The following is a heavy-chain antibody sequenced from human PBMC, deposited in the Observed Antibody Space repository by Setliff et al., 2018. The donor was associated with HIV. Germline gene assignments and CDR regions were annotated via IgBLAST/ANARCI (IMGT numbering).Heavy chain of an antibody. V-gene: IGHV4-34*01. CDR1: GGSLSDYY. CDR2: INHSGSS. CDR3: ARSSRGYCSGGSCYGFDP. D-gene: IGHD2-15*01. Sequence: SETLSLTCGVYGGSLSDYYWSWIRQPPGKGLEWIGEINHSGSSNYNPSLKSRVTISVDTSKNQLSLNVTSVTAADTAVYYCARSSRGYCSGGSCYGFDPWGQENLVTVSS. J-gene: IGHJ5*02.